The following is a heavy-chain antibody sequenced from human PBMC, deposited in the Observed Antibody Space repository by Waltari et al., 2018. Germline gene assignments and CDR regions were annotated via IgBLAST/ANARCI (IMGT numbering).Heavy chain of an antibody. V-gene: IGHV4-39*01. J-gene: IGHJ4*02. CDR3: ARQLRFVDWIPRYFDS. D-gene: IGHD3-3*01. CDR2: IYYRGTT. CDR1: GDSISGSRNY. Sequence: QMELQESGPRLVKPSETLSATCNGSGDSISGSRNYWAWLRQPPGKNLQWIGSIYYRGTTYYNPSLNGLFASSVDTSRNQFSLNVNAVTAADTGIYYCARQLRFVDWIPRYFDSWGRGTLATVSS.